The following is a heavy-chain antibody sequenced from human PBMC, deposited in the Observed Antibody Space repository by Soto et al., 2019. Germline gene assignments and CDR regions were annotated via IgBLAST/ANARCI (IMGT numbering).Heavy chain of an antibody. J-gene: IGHJ6*02. D-gene: IGHD1-1*01. Sequence: QLQLQESGPGLVKPSETLSHTCTVSGGSMNKSIYYWGWIRQPPGKGLEWIGSVYYSGSTYYNPSLKSRVTISVDTSNNQFSLKLSSVTAADTAVYYCARHCQQLLTFTVWGPGTTVTVSS. CDR2: VYYSGST. V-gene: IGHV4-39*01. CDR3: ARHCQQLLTFTV. CDR1: GGSMNKSIYY.